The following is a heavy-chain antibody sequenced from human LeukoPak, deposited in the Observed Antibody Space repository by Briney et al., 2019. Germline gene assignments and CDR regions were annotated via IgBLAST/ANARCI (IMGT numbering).Heavy chain of an antibody. Sequence: GGSLRLSCAASGFTFKNYGMHWVRQAPGKGLQWVTFIQYDGSNKYYADSVKGRFTISRDNSKNTLYLQMNSLRSEDTAVYYCVKLSALMVFDSWGQGTPVTVSS. D-gene: IGHD2-8*01. J-gene: IGHJ4*02. CDR2: IQYDGSNK. CDR1: GFTFKNYG. CDR3: VKLSALMVFDS. V-gene: IGHV3-30*02.